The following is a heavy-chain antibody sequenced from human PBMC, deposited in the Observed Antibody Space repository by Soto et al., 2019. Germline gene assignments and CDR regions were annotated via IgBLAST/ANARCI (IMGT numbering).Heavy chain of an antibody. V-gene: IGHV1-18*01. CDR3: ARDQSTVTTPGWGNYGMDV. Sequence: QVQLVQSGAEVKKPGASVKVSCKASGYTFTSYGISWVRQAPGQGLEWMGWISAYNGNTNYAQKLQGRVTMTTDTSTSTAYMELRSLRSDDTAVYYCARDQSTVTTPGWGNYGMDVWGQGTTVTVSS. J-gene: IGHJ6*02. D-gene: IGHD4-17*01. CDR2: ISAYNGNT. CDR1: GYTFTSYG.